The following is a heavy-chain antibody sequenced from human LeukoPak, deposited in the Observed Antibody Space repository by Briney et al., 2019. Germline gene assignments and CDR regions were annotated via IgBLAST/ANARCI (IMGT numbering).Heavy chain of an antibody. Sequence: TGGSLRLSCAASGFTFSIYGMHWVRQAPGKGLEWVSRINPDGNSTPYADSVKGRFTISRDNAKNTLYLQMNSLRAEDTAVYFCVKDYYYYYMDVWGKGTTVTVSS. CDR1: GFTFSIYG. J-gene: IGHJ6*03. CDR2: INPDGNST. V-gene: IGHV3-74*01. CDR3: VKDYYYYYMDV.